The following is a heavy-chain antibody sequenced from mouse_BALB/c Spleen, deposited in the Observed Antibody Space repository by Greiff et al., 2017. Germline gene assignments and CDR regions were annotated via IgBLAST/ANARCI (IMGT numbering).Heavy chain of an antibody. Sequence: VMLVESGAELAKPGASVKMSCKASGYTFTSYWMHWVKQRPGQGLEWIGYINPSTGYTEYNQKFKDKATLTADKSSSTAYMQLSSLTSEDSAVYYCARGGSRWFAYWGQGTLVTVSA. CDR2: INPSTGYT. D-gene: IGHD1-1*02. CDR3: ARGGSRWFAY. J-gene: IGHJ3*01. CDR1: GYTFTSYW. V-gene: IGHV1-7*01.